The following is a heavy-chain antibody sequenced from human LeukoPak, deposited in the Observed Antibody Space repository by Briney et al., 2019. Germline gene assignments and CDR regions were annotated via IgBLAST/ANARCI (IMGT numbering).Heavy chain of an antibody. CDR3: AKDDDYVEYGYYFDF. Sequence: GGSLRLSCAASGFTFSSYAMSWVRQAPGKGLEWVSAICCRGTNTYYADSVKGRFTISKYNSKNTLYLQMNSLRAEDTDVYYCAKDDDYVEYGYYFDFWGQGTLVTVSS. CDR1: GFTFSSYA. CDR2: ICCRGTNT. D-gene: IGHD4-17*01. J-gene: IGHJ4*02. V-gene: IGHV3-23*01.